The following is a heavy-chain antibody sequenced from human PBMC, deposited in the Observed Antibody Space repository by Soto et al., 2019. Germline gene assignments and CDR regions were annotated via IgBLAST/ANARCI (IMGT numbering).Heavy chain of an antibody. Sequence: QLQLQESGPGLVKPSETLSLTCSVSDDSINSDKYYWGWIRQPPGKGLEWVGSIYYGGNAYYNPPLQTRVTISLDKSKSQFALKLNSVTAADSAVYFCARLEGLATISYYFDFWGPGALVTVSS. V-gene: IGHV4-39*01. J-gene: IGHJ4*02. CDR1: DDSINSDKYY. CDR3: ARLEGLATISYYFDF. CDR2: IYYGGNA. D-gene: IGHD3-9*01.